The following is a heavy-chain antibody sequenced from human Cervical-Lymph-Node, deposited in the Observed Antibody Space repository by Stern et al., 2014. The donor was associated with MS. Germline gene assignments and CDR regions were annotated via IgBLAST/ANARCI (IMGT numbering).Heavy chain of an antibody. CDR2: INTHTGKP. CDR1: GYTFTDYP. J-gene: IGHJ4*02. CDR3: ARSGGFLDASDS. Sequence: VQLVESGSELKRPGTSVKVSCKASGYTFTDYPINWVRQAPGQGLEWMGWINTHTGKPTYAQGFTGRFVLSLDTSVTTAFLQITLLKTEDTAFYYCARSGGFLDASDSWGQGTLVTVSS. D-gene: IGHD3/OR15-3a*01. V-gene: IGHV7-4-1*02.